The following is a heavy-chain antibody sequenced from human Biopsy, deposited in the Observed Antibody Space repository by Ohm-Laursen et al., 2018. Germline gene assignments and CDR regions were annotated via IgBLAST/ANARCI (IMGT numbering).Heavy chain of an antibody. V-gene: IGHV1-69*06. CDR3: ATKLTGYFHH. Sequence: SVKVSCKAPGGTFSNYGVNWVRQAPGQGLEWLGGNIPILGTGNYAQKFQDRVTVAADTSTSTSTMELRSLRSDDTAVYYCATKLTGYFHHGGQGTLVIVSS. CDR1: GGTFSNYG. J-gene: IGHJ1*01. CDR2: NIPILGTG. D-gene: IGHD3-9*01.